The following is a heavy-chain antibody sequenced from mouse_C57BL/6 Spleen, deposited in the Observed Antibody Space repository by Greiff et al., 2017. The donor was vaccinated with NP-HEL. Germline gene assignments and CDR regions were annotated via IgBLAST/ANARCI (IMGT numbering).Heavy chain of an antibody. V-gene: IGHV3-6*01. D-gene: IGHD2-4*01. J-gene: IGHJ3*01. CDR1: GYSITRGFY. CDR2: QSYDGSN. Sequence: ESGPGLVKPSPSLSLTCSFTGYSITRGFYWNWIRQVPGNKLAWMGYQSYDGSNNYNPSLQNPISITRDTSKNQFFLKLNSVTTDDTATYYCARDDYDWFAYWGQGTLVTVSA. CDR3: ARDDYDWFAY.